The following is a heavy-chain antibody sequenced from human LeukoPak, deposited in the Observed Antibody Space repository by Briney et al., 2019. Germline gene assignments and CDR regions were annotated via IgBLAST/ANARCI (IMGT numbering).Heavy chain of an antibody. CDR2: IYYSGST. CDR1: GGSISSSSYY. J-gene: IGHJ4*02. Sequence: KASETLSLTCTVPGGSISSSSYYWGWIRQPPGKGLEWIGSIYYSGSTYYNPSLKSRVTISVDTSKNQFSLKLSSVTAADTAVYYCASLNYDSSGYYSNFDYWGQGTLVTVSS. V-gene: IGHV4-39*01. D-gene: IGHD3-22*01. CDR3: ASLNYDSSGYYSNFDY.